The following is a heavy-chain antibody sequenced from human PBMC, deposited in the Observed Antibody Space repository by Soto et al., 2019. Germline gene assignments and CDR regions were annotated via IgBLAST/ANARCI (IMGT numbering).Heavy chain of an antibody. D-gene: IGHD1-20*01. CDR2: IYHSGST. V-gene: IGHV4-4*02. CDR3: AGERNWNRWWFDP. J-gene: IGHJ5*02. Sequence: SETLSLTCAVSGGSISSSNWWSWVRQPPGKGLEWIGEIYHSGSTNYNPSLRSRVTISVDKSKNQFSLKLSSVTAADTAVYYCAGERNWNRWWFDPWGQGTLVTVSS. CDR1: GGSISSSNW.